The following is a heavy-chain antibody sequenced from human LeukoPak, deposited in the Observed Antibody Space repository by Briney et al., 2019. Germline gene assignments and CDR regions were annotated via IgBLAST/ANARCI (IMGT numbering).Heavy chain of an antibody. D-gene: IGHD1-26*01. CDR1: GFTFSSYG. J-gene: IGHJ4*02. CDR3: ARGRGGSYLFDY. Sequence: QPGGSLRLSCAASGFTFSSYGMHWVRQAPGKGLEWVSVIYSGGSTYYADSVKGRFTISRDNSKNTLYLQMNSLRAEDTAVYYCARGRGGSYLFDYWGQGTLVTVSS. CDR2: IYSGGST. V-gene: IGHV3-NL1*01.